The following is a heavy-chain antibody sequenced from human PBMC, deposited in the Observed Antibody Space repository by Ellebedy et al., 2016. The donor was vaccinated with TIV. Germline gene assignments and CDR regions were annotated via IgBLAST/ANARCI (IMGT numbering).Heavy chain of an antibody. J-gene: IGHJ3*01. CDR2: ISTSSSHT. Sequence: PGGSLRLSCAASGFSFSDHYMSWIRQAPGKGLEWISFISTSSSHTYYADSVKGRFTISRDNSKDTLYLQMNSLRAEDTAIYYCARDPVGVGPAFDVWGQGTMVTVSS. CDR1: GFSFSDHY. D-gene: IGHD4-23*01. V-gene: IGHV3-11*05. CDR3: ARDPVGVGPAFDV.